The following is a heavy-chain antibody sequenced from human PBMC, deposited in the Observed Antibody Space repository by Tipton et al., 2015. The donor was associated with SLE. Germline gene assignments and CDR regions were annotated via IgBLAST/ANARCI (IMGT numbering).Heavy chain of an antibody. CDR2: IYTSGAT. J-gene: IGHJ3*02. D-gene: IGHD2/OR15-2a*01. CDR3: ARVWLNNAFDI. Sequence: GLVKPSETLSLICTVSGDSISSYYWSWIRQPAGKGLEWIGRIYTSGATDDNPSLKSRVTMSVDMSKNQIFLKMTSVTAADSAVYFCARVWLNNAFDIWGQGTRVTVSS. CDR1: GDSISSYY. V-gene: IGHV4-4*07.